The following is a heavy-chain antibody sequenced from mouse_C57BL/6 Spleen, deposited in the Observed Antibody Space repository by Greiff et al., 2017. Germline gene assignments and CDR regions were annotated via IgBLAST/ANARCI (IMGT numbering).Heavy chain of an antibody. J-gene: IGHJ2*01. D-gene: IGHD1-1*01. CDR2: INYDGSST. V-gene: IGHV5-16*01. CDR3: ARRDYGSSYFDY. CDR1: GFTFSDYY. Sequence: DVKLVESEGGLVQPGSSMKLSCTASGFTFSDYYMAWVRQVPEKGLEWVANINYDGSSTYYLDSLKSRFIISRDNAKNILYLQMSSLKSEDTATYYCARRDYGSSYFDYWGQATTLTVSS.